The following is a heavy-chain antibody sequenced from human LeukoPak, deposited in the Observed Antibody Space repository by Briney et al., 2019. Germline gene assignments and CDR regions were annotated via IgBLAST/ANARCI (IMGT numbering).Heavy chain of an antibody. CDR3: AKDERNWNYNLASQTYD. CDR2: ISGSGVST. D-gene: IGHD1-7*01. J-gene: IGHJ4*02. Sequence: GGSLRLSCAASGFTFDDYAMHWVRQAPGKGLEWVSAISGSGVSTYYADSVKGRFTASRDNSKNTLYLQMSSLRAEDTAVYYCAKDERNWNYNLASQTYDWGQGTLVTVSS. CDR1: GFTFDDYA. V-gene: IGHV3-23*01.